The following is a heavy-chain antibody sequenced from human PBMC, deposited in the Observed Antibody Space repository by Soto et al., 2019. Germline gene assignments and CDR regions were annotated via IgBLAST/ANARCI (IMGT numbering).Heavy chain of an antibody. CDR3: AREPYCSSTSCSSEYNWFDP. CDR2: IYYSGNT. D-gene: IGHD2-2*01. J-gene: IGHJ5*02. CDR1: GGSISSGYYY. Sequence: PSETLSLTCSVSGGSISSGYYYWSWIRQPPGKGLEWIGNIYYSGNTYYNPSLKSRLIISIDTSKNQFSLKVGSVTAADTAVYYCAREPYCSSTSCSSEYNWFDPWGQGTLVTVSS. V-gene: IGHV4-30-4*01.